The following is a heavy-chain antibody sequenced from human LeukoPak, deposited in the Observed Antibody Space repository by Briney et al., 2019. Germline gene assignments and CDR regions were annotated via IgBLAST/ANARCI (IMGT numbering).Heavy chain of an antibody. V-gene: IGHV3-30*04. D-gene: IGHD5-12*01. J-gene: IGHJ4*02. CDR2: ISYDGSYK. CDR3: AKDRVPDTGYDIDY. Sequence: GGSLRLSCAASGFTFSSYAMHWVRQAPGKGLEWVAVISYDGSYKYYADSVKGRFTISRDNSENILYLQMDSLRVEDTAMYYCAKDRVPDTGYDIDYWGQGTLVTVSS. CDR1: GFTFSSYA.